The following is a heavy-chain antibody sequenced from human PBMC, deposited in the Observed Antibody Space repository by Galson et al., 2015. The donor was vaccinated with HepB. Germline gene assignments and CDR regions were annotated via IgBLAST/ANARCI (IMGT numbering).Heavy chain of an antibody. D-gene: IGHD6-19*01. CDR3: ARIDSSGANFDY. V-gene: IGHV2-70*11. CDR1: GFSLSTSGMC. CDR2: IDWDDDK. Sequence: PALVKPTQTLTLTCTFSGFSLSTSGMCVSWIRQPPGKALEWLARIDWDDDKYYSTSLKTRLTISKDTSKNQVVLTMTNMDPVDTATYYCARIDSSGANFDYWGQGTLVTVSS. J-gene: IGHJ4*02.